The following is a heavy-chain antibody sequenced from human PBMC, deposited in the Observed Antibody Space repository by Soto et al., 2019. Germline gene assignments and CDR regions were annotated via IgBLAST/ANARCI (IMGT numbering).Heavy chain of an antibody. CDR2: MYHTGGA. J-gene: IGHJ5*02. Sequence: PSETLSLTCTVSGGPSNFYWSWIRQSPGKGLEWIGYMYHTGGANYNPSFRGRVTMSVDMSKNQASLKLASVTAADTAVYYCARSLEPSWFDPWGQGTLVTVSS. CDR3: ARSLEPSWFDP. V-gene: IGHV4-59*01. CDR1: GGPSNFY.